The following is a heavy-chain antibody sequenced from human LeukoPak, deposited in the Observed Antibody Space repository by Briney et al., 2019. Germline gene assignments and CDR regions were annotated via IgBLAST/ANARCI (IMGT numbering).Heavy chain of an antibody. D-gene: IGHD3-3*01. V-gene: IGHV3-33*08. CDR1: GFTFSSYA. J-gene: IGHJ4*02. Sequence: GGSLRLSCAASGFTFSSYAMSWVRQAPGKGLEWVAVIWYDGSNKYYGDSVKGRFTISRDNSKNTLYLQMNSLRAEDTAVYYCASGPSIFGVSRYSPNFDYWGQGTLVTVSS. CDR2: IWYDGSNK. CDR3: ASGPSIFGVSRYSPNFDY.